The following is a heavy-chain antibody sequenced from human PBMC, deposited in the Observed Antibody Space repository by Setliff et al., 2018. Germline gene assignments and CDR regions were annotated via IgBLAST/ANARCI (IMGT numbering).Heavy chain of an antibody. D-gene: IGHD3-3*01. CDR1: GASIRSYF. CDR3: RFWSGYYKNDY. J-gene: IGHJ4*02. Sequence: SETLSLTCSVSGASIRSYFWTWFRQPPGKGLEWIGYVYYSGRTKYNPALESRVTISEDTSKSQFSLNLSSVTAADTAVYYCRFWSGYYKNDYWGQGTLVTVSS. CDR2: VYYSGRT. V-gene: IGHV4-59*01.